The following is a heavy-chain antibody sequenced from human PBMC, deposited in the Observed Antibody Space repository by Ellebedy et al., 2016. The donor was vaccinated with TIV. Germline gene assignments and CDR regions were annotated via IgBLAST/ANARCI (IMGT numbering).Heavy chain of an antibody. J-gene: IGHJ5*02. CDR2: IYSSGST. V-gene: IGHV4-59*13. D-gene: IGHD1-26*01. CDR3: ARGEWGVGATVWFDP. CDR1: GDSINNFY. Sequence: SETLSLXCTVSGDSINNFYWTWIRQPPGKGLEWIGYIYSSGSTRYNPSLKSRVTISLNTSKNQFSLKLSSVTAADTAVYYCARGEWGVGATVWFDPWGQGTLVTVSS.